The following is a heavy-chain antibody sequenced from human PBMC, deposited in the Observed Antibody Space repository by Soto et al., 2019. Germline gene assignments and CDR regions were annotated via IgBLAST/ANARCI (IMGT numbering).Heavy chain of an antibody. Sequence: SETLSLTCAVYGGSFSGYYWSWIRQPPGKGLEWIGEINHSGSTNYNPSLKSRVTISVDTSKSQFSLKLSSVTAADTAVYYCARGLHDYGDYEVRYFDYWGQGTLVTVSS. V-gene: IGHV4-34*01. CDR2: INHSGST. CDR3: ARGLHDYGDYEVRYFDY. J-gene: IGHJ4*02. D-gene: IGHD4-17*01. CDR1: GGSFSGYY.